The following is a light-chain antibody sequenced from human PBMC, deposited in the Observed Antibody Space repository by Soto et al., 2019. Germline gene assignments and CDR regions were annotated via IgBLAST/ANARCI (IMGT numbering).Light chain of an antibody. CDR2: DVS. CDR1: QGISGR. V-gene: IGKV1-5*01. CDR3: QQYNSYST. Sequence: DIQMTQSPSTLSASVGDRVTITCRASQGISGRLAWYQQKPGKAPNLLIYDVSNLESGVPSRFSGTGSGTEFTLTINSLQPDHFATYYCQQYNSYSTFGPGTKVEVK. J-gene: IGKJ1*01.